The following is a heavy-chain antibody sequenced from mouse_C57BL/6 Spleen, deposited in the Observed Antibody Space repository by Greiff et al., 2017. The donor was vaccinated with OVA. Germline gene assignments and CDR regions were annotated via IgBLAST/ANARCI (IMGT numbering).Heavy chain of an antibody. D-gene: IGHD1-1*01. CDR1: GYTFNSYW. V-gene: IGHV1-55*01. CDR3: ANYCDSGGYFDY. CDR2: IYPGSGST. Sequence: QVQLQQPGAELVKPGASVKMSCKASGYTFNSYWITWVKQRPGQGLEWIGDIYPGSGSTKYNEKFKSKATLTVDTSSSTAYMQLSSLTAEDSAVDDCANYCDSGGYFDYWGQGTTLTVSS. J-gene: IGHJ2*01.